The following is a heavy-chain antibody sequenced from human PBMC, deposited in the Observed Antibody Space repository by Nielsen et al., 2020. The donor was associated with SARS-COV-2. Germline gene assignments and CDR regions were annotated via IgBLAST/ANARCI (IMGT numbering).Heavy chain of an antibody. CDR1: GFTFSSYW. J-gene: IGHJ4*02. Sequence: GGSLRLSCAASGFTFSSYWMHWVRQAPGKGLVWVSRINSDGSSTSYADSVKGRFTISRDNAKNTLYLQMNSLRAEDTAVYYCARARGYSYGDGHFDYWGQGTLVTVSS. CDR3: ARARGYSYGDGHFDY. CDR2: INSDGSST. V-gene: IGHV3-74*01. D-gene: IGHD5-18*01.